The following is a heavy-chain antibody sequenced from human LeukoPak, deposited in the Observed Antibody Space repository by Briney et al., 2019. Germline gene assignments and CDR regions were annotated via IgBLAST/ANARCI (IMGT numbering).Heavy chain of an antibody. D-gene: IGHD3-10*01. CDR2: ISSSSSYI. CDR1: GFTFSSYS. J-gene: IGHJ6*03. CDR3: ARGMVRGVYHGDYKDV. V-gene: IGHV3-21*01. Sequence: PGGSLRLSCAASGFTFSSYSMNWVRQAPGKGLERVSSISSSSSYIYYADSVKGRFPISRDNAKHSLYLQMNSLRAEDTAVYFCARGMVRGVYHGDYKDVWGKGTTVNVSS.